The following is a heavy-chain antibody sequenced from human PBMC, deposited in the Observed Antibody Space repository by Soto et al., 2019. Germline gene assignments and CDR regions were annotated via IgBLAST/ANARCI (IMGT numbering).Heavy chain of an antibody. D-gene: IGHD3-10*01. CDR2: VNPATGDT. V-gene: IGHV1-3*01. J-gene: IGHJ5*02. CDR3: ARAAGRSKLLPYYFHP. Sequence: QVHLVQSGAEVQKPGASVRISCQASGYAFTTSAIHWVRQAPGQSLEWMGWVNPATGDTKYSQSVRGRVTFALDTSATTAYMDLSSLASHDTAVYYCARAAGRSKLLPYYFHPWGQGTLVTVSS. CDR1: GYAFTTSA.